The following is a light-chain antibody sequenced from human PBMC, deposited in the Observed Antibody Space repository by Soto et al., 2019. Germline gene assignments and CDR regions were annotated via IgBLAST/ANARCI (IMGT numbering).Light chain of an antibody. Sequence: EIVMTQSPATLSVSPGEGATLSFRASQSVSSNLAWYQQKPGQAPRLVILGASSRATGIPDRFSGSGSGTEFTLTISSLQPDDFATYYCQHYNSYSEAFGQGTKVHI. CDR3: QHYNSYSEA. V-gene: IGKV3D-15*01. CDR1: QSVSSN. J-gene: IGKJ1*01. CDR2: GAS.